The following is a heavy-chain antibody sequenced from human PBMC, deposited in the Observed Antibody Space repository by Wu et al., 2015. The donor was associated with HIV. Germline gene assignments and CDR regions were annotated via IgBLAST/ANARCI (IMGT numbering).Heavy chain of an antibody. CDR3: ARQSWGSSAQKIAFDI. Sequence: QVQLVQSWAEVRKSGASVKVSCSFSGFTITSYGIHWVQQSPGQGLEWMGWINPGNGSPSYAKKFQGRFTMTRDMSTTTAYTDLSSLTSEDMAVYYYARQSWGSSAQKIAFDIWAKGQSVTVSS. V-gene: IGHV1-38-4*01. CDR2: INPGNGSP. CDR1: GFTITSYG. J-gene: IGHJ3*02. D-gene: IGHD6-19*01.